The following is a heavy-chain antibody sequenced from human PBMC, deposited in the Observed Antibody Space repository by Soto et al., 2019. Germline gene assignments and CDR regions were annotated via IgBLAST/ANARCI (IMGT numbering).Heavy chain of an antibody. J-gene: IGHJ6*03. CDR2: ISYTGNT. Sequence: LQESGPGLVKPSETLSLTCSVFGDSISSRSYYWAWIRRPPGMGLEWIASISYTGNTYYNPSRTSLAAISVDTSKNQFSLKLSFVTAADTAVYYCARFSWYDGDSITNYYMDFWGNGATVTVSS. D-gene: IGHD6-13*01. CDR3: ARFSWYDGDSITNYYMDF. CDR1: GDSISSRSYY. V-gene: IGHV4-39*01.